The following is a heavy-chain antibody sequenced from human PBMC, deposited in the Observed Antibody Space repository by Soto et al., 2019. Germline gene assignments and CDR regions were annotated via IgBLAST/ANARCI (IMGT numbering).Heavy chain of an antibody. J-gene: IGHJ4*02. V-gene: IGHV3-23*01. Sequence: GGSLRLSCAASGFSFAGYAVAWVRQAPGNGLEWVSTVSGGGGSTYYADSVKGRFTISRDNSGNTVYLQMNSLNAGDTALYYCAKTESFNGFYNAFDSWGQGTRVTVSS. CDR3: AKTESFNGFYNAFDS. D-gene: IGHD3-9*01. CDR1: GFSFAGYA. CDR2: VSGGGGST.